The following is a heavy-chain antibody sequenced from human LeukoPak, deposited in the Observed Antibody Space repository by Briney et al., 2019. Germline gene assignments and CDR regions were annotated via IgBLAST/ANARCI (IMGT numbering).Heavy chain of an antibody. CDR1: GLTFNNYA. J-gene: IGHJ4*02. D-gene: IGHD3-22*01. V-gene: IGHV3-23*01. Sequence: GGSLRLSCAVSGLTFNNYAMSWVRQAPGKGLEWVSAISGSGGSTYYADSVKGRFTISRDNSKNTLYLQMNSLRAEDTAVYYCAKARTMIVVGFTTYFDYWGQGTLVTVSS. CDR3: AKARTMIVVGFTTYFDY. CDR2: ISGSGGST.